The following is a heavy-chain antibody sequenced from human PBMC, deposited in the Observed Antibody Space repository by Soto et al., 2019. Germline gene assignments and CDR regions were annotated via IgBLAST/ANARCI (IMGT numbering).Heavy chain of an antibody. D-gene: IGHD3-9*01. CDR2: INAGNGNT. V-gene: IGHV1-3*01. CDR3: ARDRMGLRYFDWLLSIPYGKDV. Sequence: GASVKVSCKASGYTFTSYAMHWVRQAPGQRLEWMGWINAGNGNTKYSQKFQGRVTITRDTSASTAYMELSSLRSEDTAVYYCARDRMGLRYFDWLLSIPYGKDVWGQGTTVTVYS. J-gene: IGHJ6*02. CDR1: GYTFTSYA.